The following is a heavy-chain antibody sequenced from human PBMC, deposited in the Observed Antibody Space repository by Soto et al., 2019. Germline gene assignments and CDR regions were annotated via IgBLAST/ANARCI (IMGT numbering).Heavy chain of an antibody. CDR3: ARDHYGGNSELGH. CDR1: GFTFSSYA. Sequence: VQLLESGGGLVQPGGSLRLSCAASGFTFSSYAMHWVRQAPGKGLEWVAVISYDGSNKYYADSVKGRFTISRDNSKNTLYLQMNSLRAEDTAVYYCARDHYGGNSELGHWGQGTLVTVSS. J-gene: IGHJ4*02. CDR2: ISYDGSNK. D-gene: IGHD4-17*01. V-gene: IGHV3-30-3*01.